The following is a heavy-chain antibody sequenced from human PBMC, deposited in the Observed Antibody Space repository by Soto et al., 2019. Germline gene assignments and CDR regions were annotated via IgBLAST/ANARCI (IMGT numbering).Heavy chain of an antibody. CDR3: AADFLLHDFWSGHVY. J-gene: IGHJ4*02. Sequence: ASVKISCKASGFTFTSSAVQWVRQARGQRLEWIGWVVVGSGNTNYAQKFQERVTITRDMSTSTAYMELSSLRSEDTAVYYCAADFLLHDFWSGHVYWGQGTLVTVSS. CDR2: VVVGSGNT. D-gene: IGHD3-3*01. CDR1: GFTFTSSA. V-gene: IGHV1-58*01.